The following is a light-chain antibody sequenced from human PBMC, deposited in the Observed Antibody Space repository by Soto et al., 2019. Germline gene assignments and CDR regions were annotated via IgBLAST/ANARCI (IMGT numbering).Light chain of an antibody. J-gene: IGLJ2*01. Sequence: QAVVTQPPSVSGAPGQRVTISCTGSSSNIGAGYDVHWYQQLPGTAPKLLIYGNSNRPSGVSDRFSGSKSGTSASLAISGLQSEDEAGYYCAAWDDSLNGPVFGGGTKLTVL. CDR1: SSNIGAGYD. CDR3: AAWDDSLNGPV. CDR2: GNS. V-gene: IGLV1-40*01.